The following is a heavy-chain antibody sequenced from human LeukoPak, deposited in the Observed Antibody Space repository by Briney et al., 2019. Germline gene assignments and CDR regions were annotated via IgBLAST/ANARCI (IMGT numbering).Heavy chain of an antibody. CDR1: GFTFSSYT. CDR2: ISSSSSYI. J-gene: IGHJ6*01. CDR3: ARGSEGYCSGGGWYYGMDV. V-gene: IGHV3-21*01. Sequence: PGGSLRLSCAASGFTFSSYTMNWVRQAPGKGLEWVSYISSSSSYIYYADSVKGRFTISRDNAENSLYLQMNSLRAEDTAVYYCARGSEGYCSGGGWYYGMDVWGQGTTVTVSS. D-gene: IGHD2-15*01.